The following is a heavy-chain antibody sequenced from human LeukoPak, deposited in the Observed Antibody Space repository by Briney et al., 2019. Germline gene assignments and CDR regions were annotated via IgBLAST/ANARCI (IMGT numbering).Heavy chain of an antibody. CDR3: AKGYSSSSGNFDY. D-gene: IGHD6-6*01. J-gene: IGHJ4*02. CDR1: GFAFSSYA. CDR2: ISGSGGST. V-gene: IGHV3-23*01. Sequence: GGSLRLSCAASGFAFSSYAMSWVRQAPGKGLEWVSAISGSGGSTYYADSVKGRFTISRDNSKNTLYLQVNSLRAEDTAVYYCAKGYSSSSGNFDYWGQGTLVTVSS.